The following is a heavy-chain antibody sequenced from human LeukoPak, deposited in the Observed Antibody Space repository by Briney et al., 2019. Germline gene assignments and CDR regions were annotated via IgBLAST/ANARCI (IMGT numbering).Heavy chain of an antibody. J-gene: IGHJ6*02. V-gene: IGHV3-23*01. Sequence: GGSLRLSCVGSGFTFRSHAMSWVRQAPEKGLEFVSGIYENGGTTYYADSVKGRFSISRDNSKNTLYLQMDSLRGEDTAVYYCAREGDGSGDYYYYYGMDVWGQGTTVTVSS. CDR1: GFTFRSHA. D-gene: IGHD3-16*01. CDR3: AREGDGSGDYYYYYGMDV. CDR2: IYENGGTT.